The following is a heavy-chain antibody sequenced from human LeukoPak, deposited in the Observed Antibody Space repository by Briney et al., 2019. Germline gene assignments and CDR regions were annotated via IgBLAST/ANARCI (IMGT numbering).Heavy chain of an antibody. V-gene: IGHV4-59*01. CDR2: IYYSGST. D-gene: IGHD3-9*01. Sequence: SETLSLTCTVSGGSIGSYYWSWIRQPPGKGLEWIGYIYYSGSTNYNPSLKSRVTISVDTSKNQFSLKLSSVTAADTAVYYCARGDYDILTGYYQDYWGQGTLVTVSS. CDR3: ARGDYDILTGYYQDY. CDR1: GGSIGSYY. J-gene: IGHJ4*02.